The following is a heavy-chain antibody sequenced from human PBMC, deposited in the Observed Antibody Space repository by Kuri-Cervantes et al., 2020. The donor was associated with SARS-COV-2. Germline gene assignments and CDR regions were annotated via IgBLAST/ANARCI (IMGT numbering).Heavy chain of an antibody. J-gene: IGHJ4*02. D-gene: IGHD2-21*02. V-gene: IGHV3-21*01. Sequence: GGSLRLSCAASGFTFSSYSMNWVRQAPGKGLEWVSSISSSSSYIYYADSVKGRFTISRDNAKNSLYLQMNSLRAEDTAVHYCARDKWPIVVVTCYFDYWGQGTLVTVSS. CDR3: ARDKWPIVVVTCYFDY. CDR1: GFTFSSYS. CDR2: ISSSSSYI.